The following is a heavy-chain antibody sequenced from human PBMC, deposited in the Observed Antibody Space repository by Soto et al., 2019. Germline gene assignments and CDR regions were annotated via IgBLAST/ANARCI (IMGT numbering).Heavy chain of an antibody. CDR3: VQAQNWDAGDCSFDP. Sequence: VVSGFTFGDYAMHWVRLGPGRGLEWVAGISWNGRNMAYADSVRGRFTISRDNTKNSVYLQMNSLRPEDTALYYFVQAQNWDAGDCSFDPWGQGTRVTGSS. CDR1: GFTFGDYA. V-gene: IGHV3-9*01. D-gene: IGHD1-1*01. J-gene: IGHJ5*02. CDR2: ISWNGRNM.